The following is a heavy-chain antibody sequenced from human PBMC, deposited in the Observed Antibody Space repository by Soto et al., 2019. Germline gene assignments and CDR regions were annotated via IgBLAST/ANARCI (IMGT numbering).Heavy chain of an antibody. J-gene: IGHJ4*02. CDR1: GFTFSSYG. D-gene: IGHD6-13*01. CDR3: ANTAAAGAYFDY. Sequence: QVQLVESGGGVVQPGRSLRLSCAASGFTFSSYGMHWVRQAPGTGLEWVAVISYDGSNKYYADSVKGRFTISRDNSKNTLYLQMNSLRAEDTAVYYCANTAAAGAYFDYWGQGTLVTVSS. V-gene: IGHV3-30*18. CDR2: ISYDGSNK.